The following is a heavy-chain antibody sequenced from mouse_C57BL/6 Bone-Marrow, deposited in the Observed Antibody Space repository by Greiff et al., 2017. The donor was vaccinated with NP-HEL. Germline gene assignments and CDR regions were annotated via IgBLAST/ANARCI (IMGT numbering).Heavy chain of an antibody. CDR2: IRNKANGYPT. J-gene: IGHJ1*03. CDR3: ASNYYGSSYVYWYFDV. D-gene: IGHD1-1*01. V-gene: IGHV7-3*01. Sequence: EVQGVESGGGLVQPGGSLSLSCAASGFTFTDYYMSWVRQPPGKALEWLGFIRNKANGYPTEYSASVQGRFTISRDNSQSILYLQMNARRAEDSATYYCASNYYGSSYVYWYFDVWGTGTTVTVSS. CDR1: GFTFTDYY.